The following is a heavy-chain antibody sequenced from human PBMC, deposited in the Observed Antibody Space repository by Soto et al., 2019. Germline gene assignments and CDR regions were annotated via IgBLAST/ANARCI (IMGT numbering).Heavy chain of an antibody. Sequence: PGESLEISCKGSGYRFTSYWIGWVRPVPGNGLEWLGIIDPGDSDTRYSPSFQGQVTISADKSIRTAYLQWSSLKASDTAMYYCATSRVAYSSGWYDRWFDPWGQGTLVTVSS. V-gene: IGHV5-51*01. CDR2: IDPGDSDT. D-gene: IGHD6-19*01. CDR1: GYRFTSYW. CDR3: ATSRVAYSSGWYDRWFDP. J-gene: IGHJ5*02.